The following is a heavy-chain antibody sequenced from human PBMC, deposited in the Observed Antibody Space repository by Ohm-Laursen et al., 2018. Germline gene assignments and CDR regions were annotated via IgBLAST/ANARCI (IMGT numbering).Heavy chain of an antibody. J-gene: IGHJ4*02. D-gene: IGHD2-15*01. V-gene: IGHV3-30*18. CDR2: ISYDGNKK. CDR1: GFTFSSYG. Sequence: SLRLSCAASGFTFSSYGMHWVRQAPGKGLEWVALISYDGNKKYFADSVKGRFTISRDYSENTVYLQMNSLRAEDTAVYYCGKYCTGGSCYDYWGQGTLVTVSS. CDR3: GKYCTGGSCYDY.